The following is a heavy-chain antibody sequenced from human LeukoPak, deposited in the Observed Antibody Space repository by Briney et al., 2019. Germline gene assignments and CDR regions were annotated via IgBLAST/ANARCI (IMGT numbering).Heavy chain of an antibody. D-gene: IGHD3-3*01. CDR1: GYTFTSYG. Sequence: ASVTVSCKASGYTFTSYGISWVRQAPGQGLEWMGWISAYNGNTNYAQKLQGRVTMTTDTSTSTAYMELRSLRSDDTAVYYCARDPNQYYDFWSGYPLGYYYGMDVWGQGTTVTVSS. CDR2: ISAYNGNT. CDR3: ARDPNQYYDFWSGYPLGYYYGMDV. J-gene: IGHJ6*02. V-gene: IGHV1-18*01.